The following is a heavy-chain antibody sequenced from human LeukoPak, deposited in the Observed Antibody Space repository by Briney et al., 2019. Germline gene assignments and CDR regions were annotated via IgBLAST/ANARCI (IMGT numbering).Heavy chain of an antibody. CDR2: IRYDGSSK. CDR3: AKMGLDYYASSGYYGYFDY. J-gene: IGHJ4*02. D-gene: IGHD3-22*01. Sequence: GGSLRLSCAASGFTFSSYGMHWVRQAPGKGLEWVAFIRYDGSSKYYADSVKGRFTISKDNSKNTLYLQMNSLRAEDTAVYYCAKMGLDYYASSGYYGYFDYWGQGTLVTVSS. V-gene: IGHV3-30*02. CDR1: GFTFSSYG.